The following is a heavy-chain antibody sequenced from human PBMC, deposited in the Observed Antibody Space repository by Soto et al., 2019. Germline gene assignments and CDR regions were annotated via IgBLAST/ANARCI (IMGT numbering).Heavy chain of an antibody. CDR1: RYTFGDHW. V-gene: IGHV3-74*01. D-gene: IGHD2-15*01. J-gene: IGHJ6*02. CDR3: ERDQRSVRYGVDV. CDR2: INGDGSST. Sequence: GRSLRLSCAAARYTFGDHWMHWDRQVPGKGLVWVSRINGDGSSTNYADSVKDRFTISRDNAKNTLYLQMNSLRAEDTAVYYCERDQRSVRYGVDVWGQGTTVTVSS.